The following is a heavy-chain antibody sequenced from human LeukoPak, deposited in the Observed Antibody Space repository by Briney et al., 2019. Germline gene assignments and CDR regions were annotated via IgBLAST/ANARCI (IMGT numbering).Heavy chain of an antibody. Sequence: PSETLSLTCTVSGGSISSYYWSWIRQPPGKGLEWIGYIYYSGSTNYNPSLKSRVTISVDTSKNQFSLKLSSVTAADTAVYYCARVDSSSSRGNYFDYWGQGTLVTVPS. J-gene: IGHJ4*02. V-gene: IGHV4-59*01. CDR1: GGSISSYY. D-gene: IGHD6-6*01. CDR3: ARVDSSSSRGNYFDY. CDR2: IYYSGST.